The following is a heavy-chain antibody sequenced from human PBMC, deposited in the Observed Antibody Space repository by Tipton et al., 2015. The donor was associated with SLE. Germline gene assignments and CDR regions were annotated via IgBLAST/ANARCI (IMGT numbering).Heavy chain of an antibody. J-gene: IGHJ4*02. CDR2: IRTRSGNT. V-gene: IGHV3-23*01. CDR3: ARGPNLIAPPRY. Sequence: SLRLSCTASGFVFINFAMNWFRHSPGKGLEWVSEIRTRSGNTFYSDSVKGRFAVSRDNSKNTLYLQMSSLRVEDTAVYYCARGPNLIAPPRYWGQGALVTVSS. D-gene: IGHD3-22*01. CDR1: GFVFINFA.